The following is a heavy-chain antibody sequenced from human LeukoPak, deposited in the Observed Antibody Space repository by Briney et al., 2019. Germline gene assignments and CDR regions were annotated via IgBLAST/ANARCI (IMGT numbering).Heavy chain of an antibody. V-gene: IGHV4-59*08. J-gene: IGHJ4*02. CDR3: ARLTWSGYYSGDN. Sequence: SETLSLTCTVSSDSISSYYWSWIRQPPGRGLEWIGYIYYSGSTNYNPSLKSRGTILVDTSKNQFSLKLSSVTAADTAVYYCARLTWSGYYSGDNWGQGTLVTVSS. CDR2: IYYSGST. D-gene: IGHD3-3*01. CDR1: SDSISSYY.